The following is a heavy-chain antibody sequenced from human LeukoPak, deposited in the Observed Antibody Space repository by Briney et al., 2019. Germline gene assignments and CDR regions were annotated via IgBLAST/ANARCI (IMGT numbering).Heavy chain of an antibody. CDR3: ARDYYDSSGYGLRD. CDR1: GYTFTGYY. D-gene: IGHD3-22*01. J-gene: IGHJ4*02. Sequence: ASVTVSCKASGYTFTGYYMHWVRQAPGQGLEWMGWINPNSGGTNYAQKFQGRVTMTRDTSISTAYMELSRLRSDDTAVYYCARDYYDSSGYGLRDWGQGTLVTVSS. CDR2: INPNSGGT. V-gene: IGHV1-2*02.